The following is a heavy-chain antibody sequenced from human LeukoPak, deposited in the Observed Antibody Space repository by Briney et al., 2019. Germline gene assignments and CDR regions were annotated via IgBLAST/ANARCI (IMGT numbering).Heavy chain of an antibody. D-gene: IGHD4-17*01. CDR1: GFTFSNYA. J-gene: IGHJ4*02. CDR3: AKSKDYGDYSNLDY. CDR2: ISGSGDST. V-gene: IGHV3-23*01. Sequence: GGSLRLSCAASGFTFSNYAMSWVRQAPGKGLEWVSAISGSGDSTYYADSVKGRFTISRDNSKNTLYLQVNSLRAEDTAVYYCAKSKDYGDYSNLDYWGQGTLVTVSS.